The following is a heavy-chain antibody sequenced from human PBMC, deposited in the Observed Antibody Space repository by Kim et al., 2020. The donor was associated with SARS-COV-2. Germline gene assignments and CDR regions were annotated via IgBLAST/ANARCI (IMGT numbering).Heavy chain of an antibody. J-gene: IGHJ6*02. D-gene: IGHD3-16*01. CDR3: GRDRWGAMDV. V-gene: IGHV3-7*01. CDR2: IKEDGSEK. CDR1: GFSFSSHW. Sequence: GGSLRLSCAASGFSFSSHWMSWVRQAPGKGLEWVAPIKEDGSEKYYVDSVKGRFTISRDNAKNPVYVQMNSLRAEDTAVYYCGRDRWGAMDVWGQGTTVTVSS.